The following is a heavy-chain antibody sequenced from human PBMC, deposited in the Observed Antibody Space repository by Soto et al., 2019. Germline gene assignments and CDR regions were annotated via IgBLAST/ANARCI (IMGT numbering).Heavy chain of an antibody. CDR2: IIPIFDTP. D-gene: IGHD3-16*02. V-gene: IGHV1-69*13. CDR1: GGTFKNYA. J-gene: IGHJ4*02. Sequence: GASVKVSCKASGGTFKNYAMNWVRQAPGQGLEWMGGIIPIFDTPNYAQKFQGRVTITVDESTNTAYMDLSSLRFDDTAVYFCARSIGSGGVIGGFDYWAQGPLATVSS. CDR3: ARSIGSGGVIGGFDY.